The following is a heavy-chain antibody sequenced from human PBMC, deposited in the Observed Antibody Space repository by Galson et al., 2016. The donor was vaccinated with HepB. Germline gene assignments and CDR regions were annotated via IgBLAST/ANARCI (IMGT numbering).Heavy chain of an antibody. D-gene: IGHD4-17*01. J-gene: IGHJ4*02. CDR3: ARGPDYGDWVDFLDC. Sequence: SLRLSCATSGFTFSSNWMSWVRQAPGKGLEWVANIKQDGTENYVDSVKGRFTTSRDNAKNSLYLQMNSLRAEDTAAYYCARGPDYGDWVDFLDCWGQETLVTVSS. CDR1: GFTFSSNW. V-gene: IGHV3-7*04. CDR2: IKQDGTE.